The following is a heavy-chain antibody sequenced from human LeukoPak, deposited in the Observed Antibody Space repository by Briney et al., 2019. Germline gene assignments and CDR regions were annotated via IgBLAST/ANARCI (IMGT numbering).Heavy chain of an antibody. CDR1: GGSISSYY. D-gene: IGHD1-1*01. Sequence: SETLSLTCTVSGGSISSYYWSWVRQPPGKGLEWIGYVSYSGSTDYNPSLKSRVIISIDTSKNQFSLRLSSVTAADTAVYYCARENDKYGRIDYWGQGTQVTVSS. V-gene: IGHV4-59*01. J-gene: IGHJ4*02. CDR3: ARENDKYGRIDY. CDR2: VSYSGST.